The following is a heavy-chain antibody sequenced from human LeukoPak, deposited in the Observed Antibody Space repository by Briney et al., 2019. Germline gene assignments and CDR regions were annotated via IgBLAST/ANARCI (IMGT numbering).Heavy chain of an antibody. CDR1: GGSISSSYYY. J-gene: IGHJ4*02. CDR3: ARQRSSEFGY. V-gene: IGHV4-39*01. D-gene: IGHD6-25*01. Sequence: SETLSLTCTVSGGSISSSYYYWGWIRQPPGKGLEWIGSIFYSGSTYYNPSLKSRVTISVDTSKNQFSLKLSSVTAADTAMYYCARQRSSEFGYWGQGTLVTVSS. CDR2: IFYSGST.